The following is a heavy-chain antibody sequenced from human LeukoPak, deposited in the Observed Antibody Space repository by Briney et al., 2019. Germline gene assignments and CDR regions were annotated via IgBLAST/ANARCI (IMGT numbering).Heavy chain of an antibody. CDR3: AKEPHYYYDSSGYYDY. CDR1: GFTFSSYG. D-gene: IGHD3-22*01. V-gene: IGHV3-30*18. CDR2: ISYDGSNK. J-gene: IGHJ4*02. Sequence: GGSLRLSCEASGFTFSSYGIHWVRQAPGKGLEWVAVISYDGSNKYYADSVKGRFTISRDNSKNTLYLQMNSLRAEDTAVHYCAKEPHYYYDSSGYYDYWGQGTLVTVSS.